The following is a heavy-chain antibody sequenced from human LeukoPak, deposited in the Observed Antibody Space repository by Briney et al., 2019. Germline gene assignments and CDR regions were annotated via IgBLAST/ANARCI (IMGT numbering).Heavy chain of an antibody. CDR1: GGSISSYY. CDR2: IYYSGST. CDR3: ARGVGATHYFDY. D-gene: IGHD1-26*01. Sequence: SETLSLTCTVSGGSISSYYWSWLRQPPGKGLEWIGYIYYSGSTNYNPSPTSRVTISVDTSKNQFSLKLSSVTAADTAVYYCARGVGATHYFDYWGQGTLVTVSS. V-gene: IGHV4-59*01. J-gene: IGHJ4*02.